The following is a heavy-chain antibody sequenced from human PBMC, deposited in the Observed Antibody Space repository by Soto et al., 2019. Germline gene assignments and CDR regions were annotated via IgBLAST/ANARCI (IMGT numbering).Heavy chain of an antibody. CDR1: GYTFTSYD. CDR2: IIPILGTA. J-gene: IGHJ4*02. V-gene: IGHV1-69*04. D-gene: IGHD3-22*01. CDR3: ASPRHGTHYYDSSIYFDY. Sequence: GASVKVSCKASGYTFTSYDINWVRQATGQGLEWMGRIIPILGTANYAQKFQGRVTITADKSTSTAYMELSSLRSEDTAVYYCASPRHGTHYYDSSIYFDYWGQGTLVTVSS.